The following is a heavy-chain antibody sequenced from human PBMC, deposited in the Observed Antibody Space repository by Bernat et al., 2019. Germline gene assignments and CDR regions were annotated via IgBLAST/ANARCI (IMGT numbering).Heavy chain of an antibody. J-gene: IGHJ4*02. CDR2: ISGSAVST. CDR3: AKYIVATISLDN. CDR1: GFSFSSYA. D-gene: IGHD5-12*01. Sequence: EVQLLESGGDLVQPGGSLRLSCAASGFSFSSYAMAWVRQAPGKGLEWVSAISGSAVSTFYADSVKGRFTISRDNSKNTLYLQLDSLRAEDMAVYYCAKYIVATISLDNWGQGSLVTVSS. V-gene: IGHV3-23*01.